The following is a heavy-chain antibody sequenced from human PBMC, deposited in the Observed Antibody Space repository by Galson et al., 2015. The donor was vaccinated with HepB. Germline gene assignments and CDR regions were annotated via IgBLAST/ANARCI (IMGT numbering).Heavy chain of an antibody. J-gene: IGHJ4*02. CDR3: AKDQIFRIAAAGNDY. Sequence: SLRLSCAASGFTFSSYAMSWVRQAPGKGLEWVSAISGSGGSTYYADSVKGRFTISRDNSKNTLYLQMNSLRAEDTVVYYCAKDQIFRIAAAGNDYWGQGTLVTVSS. V-gene: IGHV3-23*01. CDR2: ISGSGGST. CDR1: GFTFSSYA. D-gene: IGHD6-13*01.